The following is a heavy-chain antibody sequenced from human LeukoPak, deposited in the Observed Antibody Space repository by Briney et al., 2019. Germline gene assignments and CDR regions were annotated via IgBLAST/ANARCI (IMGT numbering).Heavy chain of an antibody. CDR3: ARRASDTAMVLFDY. D-gene: IGHD5-18*01. CDR2: IYYSGST. V-gene: IGHV4-31*03. CDR1: GGSISSGGYY. J-gene: IGHJ4*02. Sequence: PSETLSLTCTVSGGSISSGGYYWSWIRQHPGKGLEWIGYIYYSGSTYYNPSLKSRVTISVDTSKNQSSLKLSSVTAADTAVYYCARRASDTAMVLFDYWGQGTLVTVSS.